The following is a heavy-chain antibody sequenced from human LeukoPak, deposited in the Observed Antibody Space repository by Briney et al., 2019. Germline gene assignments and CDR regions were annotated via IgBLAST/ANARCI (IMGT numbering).Heavy chain of an antibody. CDR2: ISGSGGST. CDR1: GFTFSSYA. Sequence: PGGSLRLSCAASGFTFSSYAMSWVRQAPGKGLEWVSAISGSGGSTYYADSVKGRFTISRDNSKNRLYLQMNSLRAEDTAVYYCAKAHLYCSGGSCYSDPFDYWGQGTLVTVSS. D-gene: IGHD2-15*01. CDR3: AKAHLYCSGGSCYSDPFDY. V-gene: IGHV3-23*01. J-gene: IGHJ4*02.